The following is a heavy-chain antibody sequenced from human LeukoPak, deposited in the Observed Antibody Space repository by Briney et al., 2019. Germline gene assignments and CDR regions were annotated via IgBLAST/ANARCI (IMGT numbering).Heavy chain of an antibody. J-gene: IGHJ4*02. CDR2: IYHSGST. CDR3: ARDGGLKSFDY. Sequence: PSETLSLTCTVSGYSISSGYYWGWIRQPPGKGLEWIGSIYHSGSTYYNPSLKSRVTISVDTSKNQFSLKLSSVTAADTAVYYCARDGGLKSFDYWGQGTLVTVSS. D-gene: IGHD3-3*01. CDR1: GYSISSGYY. V-gene: IGHV4-38-2*02.